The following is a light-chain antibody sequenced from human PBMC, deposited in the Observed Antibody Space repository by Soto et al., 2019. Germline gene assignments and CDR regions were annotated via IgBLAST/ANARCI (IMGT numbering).Light chain of an antibody. J-gene: IGKJ5*01. CDR2: AAS. CDR1: HSISSW. Sequence: DIQMTQSPSTLSASVGDRVTMTCRASHSISSWLAWYQQKPGKAPNLLIYAASTLQSGVPSRFSGSGSGTEFTLTISSLQPEDFATYYCQQLNSYPMTFGQGTRLEIK. CDR3: QQLNSYPMT. V-gene: IGKV1-5*01.